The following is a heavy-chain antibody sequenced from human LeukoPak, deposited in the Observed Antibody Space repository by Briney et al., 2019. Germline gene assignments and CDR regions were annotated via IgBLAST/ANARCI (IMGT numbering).Heavy chain of an antibody. D-gene: IGHD3-16*01. Sequence: GGSLRLSCAASGFTFSSYAMSWVRQAPGKGLEWVSAISGSGGSTYYADSVKGRFTISRDNSKNTLYLQMNSLRAEGTAVYYCAKGRRGDPSYYFDYWGQGTLVTVSS. CDR2: ISGSGGST. J-gene: IGHJ4*02. CDR1: GFTFSSYA. V-gene: IGHV3-23*01. CDR3: AKGRRGDPSYYFDY.